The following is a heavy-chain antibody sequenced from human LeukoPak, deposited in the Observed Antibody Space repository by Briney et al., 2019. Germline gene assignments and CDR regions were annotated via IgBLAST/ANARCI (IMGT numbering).Heavy chain of an antibody. CDR1: GYSFINYG. J-gene: IGHJ4*02. CDR2: ISAYNGNT. V-gene: IGHV1-18*01. CDR3: ARIGWDIVAPVDY. D-gene: IGHD5-12*01. Sequence: ASVKVSCKASGYSFINYGINWVRQAPGQGLEWMGWISAYNGNTNYAQKLQGRVTMTTDTSTSTAYMELRSLRSDDTAVYYCARIGWDIVAPVDYWGQGTLVTVPS.